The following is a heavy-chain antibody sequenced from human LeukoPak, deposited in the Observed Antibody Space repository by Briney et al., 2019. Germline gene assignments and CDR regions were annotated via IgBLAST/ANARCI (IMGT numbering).Heavy chain of an antibody. CDR2: ISGSGGST. Sequence: GGSLRLSCAASGFTFSSYSMNWVRQAPGKGLEWVSAISGSGGSTYYADSVKGRFTISRDNSKNTLYLQMNSLRAEDTAVYYCASRHYYDSSGYYDAFDIWGQGTMVTVSS. D-gene: IGHD3-22*01. V-gene: IGHV3-23*01. CDR3: ASRHYYDSSGYYDAFDI. J-gene: IGHJ3*02. CDR1: GFTFSSYS.